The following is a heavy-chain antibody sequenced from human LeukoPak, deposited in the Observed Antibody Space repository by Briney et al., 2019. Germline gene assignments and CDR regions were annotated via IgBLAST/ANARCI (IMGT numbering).Heavy chain of an antibody. CDR1: GFTFGDYA. Sequence: GGSLRLSCTTSGFTFGDYAMTWVRQAPGKGLEWVGFIRSKGHGGTTEYAASVKGRFTISRDDSRSIAYLQMNSLKTEDTAVYYCTRLAAAGYFFDYWGQGTLVTVSS. V-gene: IGHV3-49*04. D-gene: IGHD6-13*01. CDR2: IRSKGHGGTT. CDR3: TRLAAAGYFFDY. J-gene: IGHJ4*02.